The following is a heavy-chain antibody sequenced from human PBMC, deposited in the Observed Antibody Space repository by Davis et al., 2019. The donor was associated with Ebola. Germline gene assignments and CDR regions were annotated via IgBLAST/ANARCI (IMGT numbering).Heavy chain of an antibody. V-gene: IGHV4-34*01. Sequence: MPSETLSLTCAVYGGSFSGYYWSWIRQPPGKGLEWIGEINHSGSTNYNPSLKSRVTISVDTSKNHFSLKLSSVTAADTAVYYCARGGGSGGYWGQGTLVTVSS. D-gene: IGHD6-25*01. CDR3: ARGGGSGGY. CDR1: GGSFSGYY. J-gene: IGHJ4*02. CDR2: INHSGST.